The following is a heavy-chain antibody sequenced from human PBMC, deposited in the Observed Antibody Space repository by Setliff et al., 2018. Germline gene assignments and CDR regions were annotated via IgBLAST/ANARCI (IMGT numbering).Heavy chain of an antibody. J-gene: IGHJ4*02. CDR3: VRSSAPQVVLAADFDF. V-gene: IGHV1-18*01. CDR2: ISPYSGNT. CDR1: GYTFTSYG. D-gene: IGHD6-19*01. Sequence: ASVKVSCKASGYTFTSYGISWVRQAPGQGLEWMGWISPYSGNTNYPQWLQDRVTMTIDTSATTVYMELQSLRSDDTAVYYCVRSSAPQVVLAADFDFWGQGTPVTVSS.